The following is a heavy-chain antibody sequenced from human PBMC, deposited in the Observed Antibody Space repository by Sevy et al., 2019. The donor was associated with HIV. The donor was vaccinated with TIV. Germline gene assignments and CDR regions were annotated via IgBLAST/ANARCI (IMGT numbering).Heavy chain of an antibody. V-gene: IGHV4-39*01. CDR3: ARPYYDSSAPGFDP. D-gene: IGHD3-22*01. J-gene: IGHJ5*02. CDR2: IYYSGST. Sequence: SETLSLTCTVSGGSISSSSYYWGWIRQPPGKGLEWIGSIYYSGSTYYNPSLKSRVTISVETSKNQFSLKLSSVTAADTAVYYCARPYYDSSAPGFDPWGQGTLVTVSS. CDR1: GGSISSSSYY.